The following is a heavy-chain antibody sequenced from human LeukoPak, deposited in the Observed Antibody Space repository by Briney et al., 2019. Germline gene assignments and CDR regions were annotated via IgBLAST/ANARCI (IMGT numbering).Heavy chain of an antibody. D-gene: IGHD4-17*01. Sequence: GASVKVSCKASGYTFTSYGIIWVRQAPGQGLEWMGWISAYNGNTNYAQKLQGRVTMTTDTSTSTAYMELRSLRSDDTAVYYCARGPRMTTVTLFDYWGQGTLVTVSS. CDR2: ISAYNGNT. V-gene: IGHV1-18*01. CDR1: GYTFTSYG. J-gene: IGHJ4*02. CDR3: ARGPRMTTVTLFDY.